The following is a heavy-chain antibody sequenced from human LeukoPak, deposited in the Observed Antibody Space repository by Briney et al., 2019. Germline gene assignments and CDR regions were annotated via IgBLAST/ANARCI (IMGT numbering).Heavy chain of an antibody. Sequence: SETLSLTCTVSGGSISSGDYYWSWIRQPPGRGLEWIGYIYYSGSTYYNPSLKSRVTISVDTSKNQFSLKLSSVTAADTAVYYCARGITIFGVVNHYYYYMDVWGKGTTVTVSS. V-gene: IGHV4-30-4*02. CDR3: ARGITIFGVVNHYYYYMDV. CDR2: IYYSGST. J-gene: IGHJ6*03. CDR1: GGSISSGDYY. D-gene: IGHD3-3*01.